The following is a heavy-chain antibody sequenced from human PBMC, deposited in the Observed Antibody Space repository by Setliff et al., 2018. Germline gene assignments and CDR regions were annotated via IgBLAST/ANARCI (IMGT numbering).Heavy chain of an antibody. V-gene: IGHV1-3*01. CDR3: VTNSGGNTIDAFDI. CDR1: GYTFTSYA. CDR2: INAGNGNT. J-gene: IGHJ3*02. Sequence: ASVKVSCKASGYTFTSYAMHWVRQAPGQRLEWMGWINAGNGNTKYSQKFQGRVTITRDTSVSTVYMELNSLRSDDTAVYYCVTNSGGNTIDAFDIWGQGTMVTVSS. D-gene: IGHD2-15*01.